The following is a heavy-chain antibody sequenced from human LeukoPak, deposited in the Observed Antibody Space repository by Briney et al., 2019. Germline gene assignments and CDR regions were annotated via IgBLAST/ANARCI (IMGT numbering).Heavy chain of an antibody. CDR3: ARDRGYSTFDM. CDR2: TNQDGSEK. J-gene: IGHJ3*02. Sequence: PGGSLRLSCAGSGFTFSTYWMTWVRQAPGKGLEWVANTNQDGSEKNYVDSVKGRLTISRDNAKNSLCLQMNSLRAEDTAVYYCARDRGYSTFDMWGQGTMVTVSS. D-gene: IGHD5-18*01. CDR1: GFTFSTYW. V-gene: IGHV3-7*05.